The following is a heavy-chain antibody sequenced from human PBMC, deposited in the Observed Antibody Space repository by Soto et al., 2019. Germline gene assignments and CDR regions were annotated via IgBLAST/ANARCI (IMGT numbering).Heavy chain of an antibody. CDR3: ARGRGFMSRNALDF. CDR2: INHSVSR. CDR1: GGSFRGYY. J-gene: IGHJ3*01. V-gene: IGHV4-34*01. Sequence: QVQLQQWGAGLLRPSETLSLTCAVYGGSFRGYYWTWIRQSPGKGLEWIGEINHSVSRNSYPSLKSCLTISVDTSKMQFSMNLTSVTAADAAVYYCARGRGFMSRNALDFWGQGTMVIVSS.